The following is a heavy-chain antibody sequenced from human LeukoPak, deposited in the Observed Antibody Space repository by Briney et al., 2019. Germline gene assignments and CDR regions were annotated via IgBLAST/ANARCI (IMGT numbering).Heavy chain of an antibody. J-gene: IGHJ4*02. Sequence: SETLSLTCTVSGGSISSYYWSWIRQPAGKGLEWIGRIYNSGSTTYNPSLKSRVTMSVDTSKNQFSLKLSSVTAADTAVYYCARHRGYYYDSSGFDYWGQGTLVTVSS. D-gene: IGHD3-22*01. CDR1: GGSISSYY. CDR3: ARHRGYYYDSSGFDY. CDR2: IYNSGST. V-gene: IGHV4-4*07.